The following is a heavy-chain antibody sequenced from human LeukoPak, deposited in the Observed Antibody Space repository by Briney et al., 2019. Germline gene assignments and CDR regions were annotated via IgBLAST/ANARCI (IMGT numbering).Heavy chain of an antibody. CDR1: GFTFSSYA. D-gene: IGHD1-26*01. Sequence: GGSLRLSCVASGFTFSSYAMSWVRQAPGKGLEWVSAISGSGGSTYYADSVKGRFTISRDNSKNTLYLQMNSLRAEDTAVYYCAKQTSGSYTGWFDPWGQGTLVTVSS. CDR2: ISGSGGST. J-gene: IGHJ5*02. CDR3: AKQTSGSYTGWFDP. V-gene: IGHV3-23*01.